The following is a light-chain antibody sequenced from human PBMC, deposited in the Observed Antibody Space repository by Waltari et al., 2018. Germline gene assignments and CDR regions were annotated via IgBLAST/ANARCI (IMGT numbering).Light chain of an antibody. J-gene: IGLJ2*01. CDR1: NSDVGSYNY. Sequence: QSALTQPASVSGSPGQSITISCTGTNSDVGSYNYVSWYQQHPGKAPKLMIYEVTNRPSERSNRFSGAKSGNTASLTITELQAEDETDYYCSSYAGNDLVIFGGGTKLTVL. CDR2: EVT. V-gene: IGLV2-14*01. CDR3: SSYAGNDLVI.